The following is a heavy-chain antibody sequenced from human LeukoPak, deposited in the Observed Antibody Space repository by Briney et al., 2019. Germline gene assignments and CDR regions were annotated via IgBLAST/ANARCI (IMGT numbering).Heavy chain of an antibody. D-gene: IGHD3-10*01. CDR3: ARDITMVRGVIEDYYYYYGMDV. J-gene: IGHJ6*02. V-gene: IGHV1-2*02. CDR2: INPNSGGT. Sequence: ASVKVSCKASGYTFTDYYMHWVRQAPGQGLEWMGWINPNSGGTNYAQKFQGRVTMTRDTSISTAYIELSRLRSDDTAVYYCARDITMVRGVIEDYYYYYGMDVWGQGTTVTVSS. CDR1: GYTFTDYY.